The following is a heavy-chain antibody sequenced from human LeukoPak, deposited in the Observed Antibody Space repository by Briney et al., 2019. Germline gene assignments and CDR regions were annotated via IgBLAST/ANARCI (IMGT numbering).Heavy chain of an antibody. CDR1: GGSISSGDYY. V-gene: IGHV4-30-4*01. CDR2: IYYSGST. Sequence: SSETLSLTCTVSGGSISSGDYYWSWIRQPPGKGLEWIGYIYYSGSTYYNPSLKSRVTISVDTSKNQFSLKLSSVTATDTAVYYCARVGPDYYGSGSSFRFDYWGQGTLVTVSS. CDR3: ARVGPDYYGSGSSFRFDY. J-gene: IGHJ4*02. D-gene: IGHD3-10*01.